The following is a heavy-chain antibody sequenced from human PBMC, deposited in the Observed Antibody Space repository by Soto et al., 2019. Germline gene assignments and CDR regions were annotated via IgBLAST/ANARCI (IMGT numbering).Heavy chain of an antibody. Sequence: EVQLLESGGGLVQPGGSLRLSCAASGFTFSSYAMSWVRQAPGKGLEWVSTISNNGGTTYDADSVTGRFAISRDNSKNTLYLQLDRLRAEVTAVYYCLMGYFFDYWGQGTLVTVSP. J-gene: IGHJ4*02. V-gene: IGHV3-23*01. D-gene: IGHD3-16*01. CDR2: ISNNGGTT. CDR3: LMGYFFDY. CDR1: GFTFSSYA.